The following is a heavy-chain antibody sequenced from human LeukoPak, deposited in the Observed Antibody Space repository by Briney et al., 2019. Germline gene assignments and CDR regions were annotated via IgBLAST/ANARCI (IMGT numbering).Heavy chain of an antibody. V-gene: IGHV4-39*01. Sequence: NPSETLSLTCTVSGVSISGGSFYWGWIRQPPGKGLEWIGIIHYSGATYSNPSLKSRVTISIDTSKNQLSLKLNPVTAADTAVYYCARRQVTSGTKYFDFWGQGTLVTVSS. D-gene: IGHD3-10*01. CDR1: GVSISGGSFY. CDR2: IHYSGAT. J-gene: IGHJ4*02. CDR3: ARRQVTSGTKYFDF.